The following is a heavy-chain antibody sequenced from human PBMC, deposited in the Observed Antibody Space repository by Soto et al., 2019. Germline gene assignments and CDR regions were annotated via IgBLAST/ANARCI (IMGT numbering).Heavy chain of an antibody. CDR3: AKLDGSSGWYGYFDY. D-gene: IGHD6-19*01. CDR2: ISGSGGST. CDR1: GFTFSSYA. J-gene: IGHJ4*02. Sequence: PGGSLRLSCAASGFTFSSYAMSWVRQAPGKGLEWVSAISGSGGSTYYADSVKGRFTISRDNSKNTLYLQMNSLRAEDTAVYYCAKLDGSSGWYGYFDYWGQGTLVTVSS. V-gene: IGHV3-23*01.